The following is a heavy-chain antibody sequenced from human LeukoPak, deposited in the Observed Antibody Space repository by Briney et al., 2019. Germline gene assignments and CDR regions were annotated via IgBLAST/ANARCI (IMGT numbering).Heavy chain of an antibody. D-gene: IGHD2-8*01. CDR3: ARGGECTNGVCLNWFDP. CDR1: GGSFSGYY. CDR2: INHSGST. V-gene: IGHV4-34*01. J-gene: IGHJ5*02. Sequence: SETLSLTCAVYGGSFSGYYWSWIRQPPGKGLEWIGEINHSGSTNYNPSLKSRVTISVDTSKNQFSLKLSSVTAADTAVYYCARGGECTNGVCLNWFDPWGQGTLATVSS.